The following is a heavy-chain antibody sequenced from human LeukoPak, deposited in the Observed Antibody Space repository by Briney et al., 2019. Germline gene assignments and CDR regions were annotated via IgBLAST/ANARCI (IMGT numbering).Heavy chain of an antibody. Sequence: QSGGSLRLSCAASGFTFSSYAMSWVRQAPGKGLELVSAISSSGGSTYDADSVKGRFTISRDNSKNTLYLQMNSLRPEDTAVYYCARDYYDSSGPFSYWGQGTLVTVSS. CDR2: ISSSGGST. J-gene: IGHJ4*02. CDR3: ARDYYDSSGPFSY. V-gene: IGHV3-23*01. D-gene: IGHD3-22*01. CDR1: GFTFSSYA.